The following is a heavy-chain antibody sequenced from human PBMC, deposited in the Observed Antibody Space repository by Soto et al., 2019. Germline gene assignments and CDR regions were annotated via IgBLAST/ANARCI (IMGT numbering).Heavy chain of an antibody. Sequence: QVHLQESGPGLVKPSETLSLSCTVSGASVINDYWSWIRQPAGKGLEWIGRIYGGGDSSQNPALKGRVTMSVDTSKNQLSLKLRSMTAADTAVYYCASDNAQVEASLGFDYWGQGILVTVSS. CDR1: GASVINDY. J-gene: IGHJ4*02. D-gene: IGHD3-16*01. CDR3: ASDNAQVEASLGFDY. V-gene: IGHV4-4*07. CDR2: IYGGGDS.